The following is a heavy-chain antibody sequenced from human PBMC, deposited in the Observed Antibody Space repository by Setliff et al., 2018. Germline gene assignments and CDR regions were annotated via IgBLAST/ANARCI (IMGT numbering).Heavy chain of an antibody. CDR1: GDSISDYH. CDR2: IYSSGRT. CDR3: ARELGLRAPFDF. V-gene: IGHV4-59*01. J-gene: IGHJ3*01. D-gene: IGHD4-17*01. Sequence: KTSETLSLTCRVSGDSISDYHWSWIRQPPGQGLEWIGYIYSSGRTNYNPSLKSRVSLSLDTSKNQFSLDLSSVTPADTAVYYCARELGLRAPFDFWGQGQWSPSPQ.